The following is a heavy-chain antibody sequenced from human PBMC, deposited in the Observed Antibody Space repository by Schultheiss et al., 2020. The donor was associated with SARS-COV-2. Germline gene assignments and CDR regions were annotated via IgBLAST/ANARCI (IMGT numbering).Heavy chain of an antibody. CDR1: GGSISSYY. CDR3: VLWFRELFVLHIDY. CDR2: IYYSGST. V-gene: IGHV4-59*05. J-gene: IGHJ4*02. D-gene: IGHD3-10*01. Sequence: SETLSLTCTVSGGSISSYYWSWIRQPPGKGLEWIGSIYYSGSTYYNPSLKSRVTISVDTSKNQFSLKLSSVTAADTAVYFCVLWFRELFVLHIDYWGQGILVTVSS.